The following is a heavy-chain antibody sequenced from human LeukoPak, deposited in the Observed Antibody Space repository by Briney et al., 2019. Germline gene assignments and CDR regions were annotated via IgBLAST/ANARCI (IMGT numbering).Heavy chain of an antibody. CDR2: IWYDGSNK. D-gene: IGHD3-22*01. CDR3: ARDYYDSSGYYYRFDP. J-gene: IGHJ5*02. V-gene: IGHV3-33*01. CDR1: GLIFSSYG. Sequence: GGSVRLSCAASGLIFSSYGMQWVRQAPGKGRGWVAVIWYDGSNKYYADSVKGRFTISRDNSKNTLYLQMNSLRAEDTAVYYCARDYYDSSGYYYRFDPWGQGTLVTVSS.